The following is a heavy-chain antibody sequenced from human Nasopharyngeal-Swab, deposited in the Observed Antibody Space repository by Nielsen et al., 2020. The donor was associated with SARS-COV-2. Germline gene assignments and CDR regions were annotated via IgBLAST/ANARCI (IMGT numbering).Heavy chain of an antibody. Sequence: ASVKVSCKVSGYTLTELSMHWVRQAPGKGLEWMGGFEPEDGETIYAQKFQGRVTMTENTATDTAYMEQSSLRSEDTAVYYCATSRSYCSSTSCKSDWFDPWGQGTLVTVSS. D-gene: IGHD2-2*01. J-gene: IGHJ5*02. V-gene: IGHV1-24*01. CDR3: ATSRSYCSSTSCKSDWFDP. CDR1: GYTLTELS. CDR2: FEPEDGET.